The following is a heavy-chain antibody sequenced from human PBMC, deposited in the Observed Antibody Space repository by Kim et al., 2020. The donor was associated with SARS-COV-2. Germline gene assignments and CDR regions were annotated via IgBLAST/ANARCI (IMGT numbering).Heavy chain of an antibody. CDR2: IYYSGST. V-gene: IGHV4-59*13. D-gene: IGHD4-4*01. CDR1: GGSISSYY. Sequence: SETLSLTCTVSGGSISSYYWSWIRQPPGKGLEWIGYIYYSGSTNYNPSLKSRVTISVDTSKNQFSLKLSSVTAADTAVYYCARSTVTTIDYWGQGTLVTV. J-gene: IGHJ4*02. CDR3: ARSTVTTIDY.